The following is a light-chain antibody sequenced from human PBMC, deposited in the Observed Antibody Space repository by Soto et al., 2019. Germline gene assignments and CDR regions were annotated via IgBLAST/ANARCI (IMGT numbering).Light chain of an antibody. Sequence: IEINQSPSTLSATAGYRVTITCRASQSISSWLAWYQHKPGKAPKLLIYDASNLDSGVPSRFSGSGSGTEFSLTISNLQPDDCATYYCQQYENYWSFGQGTKVDNK. V-gene: IGKV1-5*01. CDR1: QSISSW. J-gene: IGKJ1*01. CDR3: QQYENYWS. CDR2: DAS.